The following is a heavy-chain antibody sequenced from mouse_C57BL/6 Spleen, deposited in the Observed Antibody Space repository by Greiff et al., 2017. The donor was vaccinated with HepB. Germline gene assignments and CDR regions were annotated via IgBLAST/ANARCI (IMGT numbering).Heavy chain of an antibody. CDR1: GFSLTSYG. CDR2: IWRGGST. Sequence: VHLVESGPGLVQPSQSLSITCTVSGFSLTSYGVHWVRQSPGKGLEWLGVIWRGGSTDYNAAFMSRLSITKDNSKSQVFFKMNSLQADDTAIYYCAKNGDYYGSSYRYFDVWGTGTTVTVSS. J-gene: IGHJ1*03. D-gene: IGHD1-1*01. V-gene: IGHV2-5*01. CDR3: AKNGDYYGSSYRYFDV.